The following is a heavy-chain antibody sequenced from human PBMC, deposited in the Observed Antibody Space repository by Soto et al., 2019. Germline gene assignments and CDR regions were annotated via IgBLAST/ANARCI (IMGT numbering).Heavy chain of an antibody. CDR1: GGSITGYY. CDR3: TRTKTGYAFDY. D-gene: IGHD5-12*01. J-gene: IGHJ4*02. Sequence: PSETLSLTCTVSGGSITGYYWSWIRQPPGQGLEWIGYIYHSGSTNYNPTLRSRATISLDRSKTQFSLKLSSVTAADTAVYYCTRTKTGYAFDYWGQGTLVTVSS. CDR2: IYHSGST. V-gene: IGHV4-59*01.